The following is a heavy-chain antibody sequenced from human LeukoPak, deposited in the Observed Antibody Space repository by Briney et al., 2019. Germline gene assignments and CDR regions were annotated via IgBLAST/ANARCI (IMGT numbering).Heavy chain of an antibody. Sequence: PGGSLRLSCAASGFTFSSYGMRWVRQAPGKGLEWVAVISYDGSNKYYADSVKGRFTISRDNSKNTLYLQMNSLRAEDTAVYYCAKDRAVQQQLVRGYFQHWGQGTLVTVSS. CDR1: GFTFSSYG. CDR2: ISYDGSNK. CDR3: AKDRAVQQQLVRGYFQH. V-gene: IGHV3-30*18. J-gene: IGHJ1*01. D-gene: IGHD6-13*01.